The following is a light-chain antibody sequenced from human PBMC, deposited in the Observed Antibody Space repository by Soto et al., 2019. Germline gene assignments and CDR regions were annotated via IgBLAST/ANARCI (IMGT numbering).Light chain of an antibody. CDR2: EVS. CDR1: SSDVGGYNY. Sequence: QSVLAQPASVSGSPGQSITISCTGTSSDVGGYNYVSWYQQHPGKAPKLMIYEVSNRPSGVSNRFSGSKSGNTASLTISGLQAEDEADYYCSSYTSSSTWVFGGGTQ. J-gene: IGLJ3*02. V-gene: IGLV2-14*01. CDR3: SSYTSSSTWV.